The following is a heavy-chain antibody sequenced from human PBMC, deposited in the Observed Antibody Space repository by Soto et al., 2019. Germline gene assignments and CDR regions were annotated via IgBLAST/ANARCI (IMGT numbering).Heavy chain of an antibody. J-gene: IGHJ4*02. CDR1: GDSVSSNTAA. D-gene: IGHD6-13*01. CDR3: ARIGAASREADY. Sequence: QLQLQQSGPGLVKPSQTLSLTCAISGDSVSSNTAAWNWIRQSPSRGLEWMWRTWYRSHWVYDYAPSMKSQIITNPDTSKNPFSLHLESVTPDDTGVYYGARIGAASREADYWGLGTLVTVSS. V-gene: IGHV6-1*01. CDR2: TWYRSHWVY.